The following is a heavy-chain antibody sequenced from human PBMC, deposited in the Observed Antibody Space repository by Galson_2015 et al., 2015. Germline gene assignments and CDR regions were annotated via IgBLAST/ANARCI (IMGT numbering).Heavy chain of an antibody. CDR1: GFTFSDYY. D-gene: IGHD3-3*01. V-gene: IGHV3-11*01. Sequence: SLRLSCAASGFTFSDYYMSWIRQAPGKGLEWVSYISSSGSTIYYADSVKGRFTISRDNAKNSLYLQMNSLRAEDTAVYYCARGIEHTIFGVVTSFADYWGQGTLVTVSS. CDR3: ARGIEHTIFGVVTSFADY. CDR2: ISSSGSTI. J-gene: IGHJ4*02.